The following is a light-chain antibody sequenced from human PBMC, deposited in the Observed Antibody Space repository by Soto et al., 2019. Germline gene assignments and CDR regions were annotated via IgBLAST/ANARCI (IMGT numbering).Light chain of an antibody. CDR3: YTYAGGSTYL. CDR1: SSDVGSYSL. V-gene: IGLV2-23*01. J-gene: IGLJ1*01. Sequence: QSALTQPASVSGSPRQSITISCTGTSSDVGSYSLLSWYQHHPGKAPKLIIYEDIKGPSGVSNRFSGSKSGNTASLRISGLQAEDEDDYYCYTYAGGSTYLFGTGTKVTV. CDR2: EDI.